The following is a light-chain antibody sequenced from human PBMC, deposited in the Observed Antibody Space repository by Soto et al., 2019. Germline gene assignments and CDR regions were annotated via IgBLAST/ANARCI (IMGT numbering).Light chain of an antibody. V-gene: IGLV1-44*01. J-gene: IGLJ1*01. Sequence: QSVLTQPPSASGNPGQRVTISCSGSDSNIGSFTVHWYQQVPGTAPKPLIHTTYQRPSGVPDRFSGSKSGTSGSLAISGLQPEDEADYYCASWDDSLSGFVFGTGTKLTVL. CDR3: ASWDDSLSGFV. CDR2: TTY. CDR1: DSNIGSFT.